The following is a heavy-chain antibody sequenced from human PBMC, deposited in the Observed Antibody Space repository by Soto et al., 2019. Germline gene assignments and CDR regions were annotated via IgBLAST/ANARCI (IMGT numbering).Heavy chain of an antibody. D-gene: IGHD6-6*01. Sequence: EVQLVESGGGLVQPGGSLRLSCAASGFTFSSYWMHWVRQAPGKGLVWVSRVNGDGSSTSYADSVKGRFTISRDNAKNTLYLQVNSLRVKDTAVYYCARGGPYSSSEVDYWGQGTLVTVSS. V-gene: IGHV3-74*01. CDR2: VNGDGSST. J-gene: IGHJ4*02. CDR1: GFTFSSYW. CDR3: ARGGPYSSSEVDY.